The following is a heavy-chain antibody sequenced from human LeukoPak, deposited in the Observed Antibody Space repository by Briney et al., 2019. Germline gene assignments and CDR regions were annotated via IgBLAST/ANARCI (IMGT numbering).Heavy chain of an antibody. CDR2: IYYSGST. CDR1: GGSISSYY. D-gene: IGHD4-17*01. CDR3: ARVVVYGDYPSWFDP. J-gene: IGHJ5*02. V-gene: IGHV4-59*01. Sequence: SETLSLTCTVSGGSISSYYWSWIRQPPGKGLEWIGYIYYSGSTNYNPSLKSRVTISVDTSKNQFSLKLSSVTAADTAAYYCARVVVYGDYPSWFDPWGQGTLVTVSS.